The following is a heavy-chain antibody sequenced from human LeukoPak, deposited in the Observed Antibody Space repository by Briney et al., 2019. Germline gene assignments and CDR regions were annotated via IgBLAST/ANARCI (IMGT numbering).Heavy chain of an antibody. D-gene: IGHD3-10*01. CDR2: MNPNSGDT. Sequence: ASVKVSCKASGSTFSSYDINWVRQAPGQGVEGMGWMNPNSGDTGYSPRFQSRVTMTRDTSISTAYMELSSLRSEDTAVYYCARGPYGTGSHFDFWGQGTLVTVSS. V-gene: IGHV1-8*02. CDR3: ARGPYGTGSHFDF. J-gene: IGHJ4*02. CDR1: GSTFSSYD.